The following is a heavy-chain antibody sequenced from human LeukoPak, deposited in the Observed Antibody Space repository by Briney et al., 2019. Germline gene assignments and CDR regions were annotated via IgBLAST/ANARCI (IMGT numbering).Heavy chain of an antibody. J-gene: IGHJ4*02. Sequence: GGSLRLSCAASGFTFSSYSINWVRQAPGKGLEWVSYISSSSTISYADSVKGRFSISRDNADNSLYLQMNSLRDEDTAVYYCARGGTSSSLAYWGQGTLVTVSS. CDR1: GFTFSSYS. CDR2: ISSSSTI. V-gene: IGHV3-48*02. D-gene: IGHD4-23*01. CDR3: ARGGTSSSLAY.